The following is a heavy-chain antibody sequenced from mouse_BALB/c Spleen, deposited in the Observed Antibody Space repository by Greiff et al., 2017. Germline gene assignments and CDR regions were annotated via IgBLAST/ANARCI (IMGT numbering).Heavy chain of an antibody. J-gene: IGHJ3*01. D-gene: IGHD2-12*01. V-gene: IGHV5-17*02. CDR2: ISSGSSTI. CDR1: GFTFSSFG. Sequence: EVHLVESGGGLVQPGGSRKLSCAASGFTFSSFGMHWVRQAPEKGLEWVAYISSGSSTIYYADTVKGRFTISRDNPKNTLFLQMTSLRSEDTAMYYCARARRFAYWGQGTLVTVSA. CDR3: ARARRFAY.